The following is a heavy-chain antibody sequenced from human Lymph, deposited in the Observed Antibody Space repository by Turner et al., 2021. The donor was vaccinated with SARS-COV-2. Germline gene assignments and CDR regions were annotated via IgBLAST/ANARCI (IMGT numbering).Heavy chain of an antibody. J-gene: IGHJ6*02. CDR1: GIIVSRNY. CDR2: IYSGGTT. Sequence: EVQLVETGGGLNQPGGALRLSCAAAGIIVSRNYMNWVRQAPGKGLEWVSVIYSGGTTYYADSVKGRFTISRDNSTNTLYLQMNSLRVEDTAVYYCARDLGTYGMDVWGQGTTVTVSS. D-gene: IGHD6-13*01. V-gene: IGHV3-53*02. CDR3: ARDLGTYGMDV.